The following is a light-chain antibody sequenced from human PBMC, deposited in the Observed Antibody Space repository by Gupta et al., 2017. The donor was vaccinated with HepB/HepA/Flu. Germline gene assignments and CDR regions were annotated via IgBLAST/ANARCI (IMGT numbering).Light chain of an antibody. CDR3: QHYYNYPRT. CDR2: AAS. J-gene: IGKJ1*01. CDR1: QGISTY. V-gene: IGKV1-8*01. Sequence: AIRMTQSPSSFSASTGDRVTITYRASQGISTYLAWYQQKPGKAPKLLIYAASTLQSGVPSRFSGSGSGTDFTLTVSGLQSEDFATYYCQHYYNYPRTFGQGTKVEIK.